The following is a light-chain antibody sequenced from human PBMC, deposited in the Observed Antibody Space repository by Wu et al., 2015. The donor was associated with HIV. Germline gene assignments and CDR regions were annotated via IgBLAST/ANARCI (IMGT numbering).Light chain of an antibody. CDR3: QQYNSYQGT. J-gene: IGKJ1*01. CDR2: KAS. V-gene: IGKV1-5*03. CDR1: QSISSW. Sequence: DIQMTQSPSTLSASAGDRVTITCRASQSISSWLAWYQQKPGKAPKLLIYKASSLESGVPSRFSGSGSGTEFTLTISSLQPDDFATYYCQQYNSYQGTFGQGTKVEIK.